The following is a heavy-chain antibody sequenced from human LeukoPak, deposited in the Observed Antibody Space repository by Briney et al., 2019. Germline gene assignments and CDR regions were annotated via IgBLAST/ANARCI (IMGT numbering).Heavy chain of an antibody. CDR3: ANYDFWSGYYDY. V-gene: IGHV4-34*01. CDR2: INHSGST. J-gene: IGHJ4*02. D-gene: IGHD3-3*01. Sequence: SETLSLTCAVCGGSFSGYYWSWIRQPPGKGLEWIGEINHSGSTNYNPSLKSRVTISVDTSKNQFSLKLSSVTAADTAVYYCANYDFWSGYYDYWGQGTLVTVSS. CDR1: GGSFSGYY.